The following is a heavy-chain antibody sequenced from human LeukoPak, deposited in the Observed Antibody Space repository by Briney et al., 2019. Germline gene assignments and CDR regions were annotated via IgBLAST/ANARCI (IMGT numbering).Heavy chain of an antibody. D-gene: IGHD3-9*01. Sequence: PGRSLRLSCAASGFTFSTHAIHWVRQAPGKGLEWVAVMSYDGSNEFYSDSVKGRFTVSRDNSKNTLYLQMNSLRAEDTAVYYCAREREREMGDYDILTGEFDYWGQGTLVTVSS. CDR3: AREREREMGDYDILTGEFDY. V-gene: IGHV3-30*04. CDR1: GFTFSTHA. CDR2: MSYDGSNE. J-gene: IGHJ4*02.